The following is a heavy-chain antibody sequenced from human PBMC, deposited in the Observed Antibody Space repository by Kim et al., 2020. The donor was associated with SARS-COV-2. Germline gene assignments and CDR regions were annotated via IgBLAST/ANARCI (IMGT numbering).Heavy chain of an antibody. CDR3: ARWFNYYDGMDV. D-gene: IGHD3-22*01. J-gene: IGHJ6*02. Sequence: YYNPSRKSRVTISVDPSKNQFSLRLISVTAADTAVYYCARWFNYYDGMDVWGQGTTVTVSS. V-gene: IGHV4-31*02.